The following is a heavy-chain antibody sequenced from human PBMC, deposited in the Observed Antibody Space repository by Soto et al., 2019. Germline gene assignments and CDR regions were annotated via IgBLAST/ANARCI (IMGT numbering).Heavy chain of an antibody. D-gene: IGHD3-3*01. CDR3: ARGREIRLRFLEWSQANKDYYYGLDV. CDR2: IHYSGST. CDR1: GGSISTYY. J-gene: IGHJ6*02. V-gene: IGHV4-59*01. Sequence: ASETLSLTCTVSGGSISTYYWSWIRQPPGKGLEWIGFIHYSGSTNYNPSLRSRVTISVDTSQNQLSLKLSSVTAADTAVYYCARGREIRLRFLEWSQANKDYYYGLDVWGQGTTVTVSS.